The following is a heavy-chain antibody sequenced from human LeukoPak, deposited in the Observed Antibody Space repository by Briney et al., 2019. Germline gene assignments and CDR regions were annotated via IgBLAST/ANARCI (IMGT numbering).Heavy chain of an antibody. D-gene: IGHD1-26*01. V-gene: IGHV3-20*04. CDR3: ARYSGSYYYPPAWDL. Sequence: GGSLRLSCAASGFTFDDYGMSWVRQAPGKGLEWVSGINWNGGSTGYADSVKGRFTISRDNAKNSLYLQMDSPRADDTAVYYCARYSGSYYYPPAWDLWGQGTLVTVSS. J-gene: IGHJ4*02. CDR1: GFTFDDYG. CDR2: INWNGGST.